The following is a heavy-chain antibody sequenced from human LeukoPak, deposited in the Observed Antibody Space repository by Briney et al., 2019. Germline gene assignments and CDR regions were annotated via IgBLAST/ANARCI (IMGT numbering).Heavy chain of an antibody. CDR3: ARDFTGKYCIDY. CDR1: GFTFSSYG. D-gene: IGHD3-9*01. CDR2: ISDDGTRK. V-gene: IGHV3-30*03. J-gene: IGHJ4*02. Sequence: PGRSLRLSCAASGFTFSSYGMHWVRQAPGKGLEWVTYISDDGTRKYYADSVQGRFSVSRDSSKNTVDLQMNSLRVEDTAVYICARDFTGKYCIDYWGQGTLVTVSS.